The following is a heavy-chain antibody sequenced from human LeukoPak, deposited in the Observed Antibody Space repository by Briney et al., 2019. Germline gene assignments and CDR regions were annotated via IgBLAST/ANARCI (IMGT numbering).Heavy chain of an antibody. V-gene: IGHV4-39*01. Sequence: SETLSLTCTVSGGSISSSSYYWGWIRQPPGKGLEWIGSIYYSGSTYYNPSLKSRVTISVDTSKNQFSLKLSSVTAADTAVYYCSYSSGWYGGRGQGTLVTVSS. CDR3: SYSSGWYGG. D-gene: IGHD6-19*01. CDR2: IYYSGST. CDR1: GGSISSSSYY. J-gene: IGHJ4*02.